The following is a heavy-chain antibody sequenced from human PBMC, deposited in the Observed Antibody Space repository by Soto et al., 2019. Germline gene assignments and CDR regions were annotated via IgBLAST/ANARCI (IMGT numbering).Heavy chain of an antibody. CDR2: FLPIFGTA. CDR3: ASRSGWNYYYGMDV. J-gene: IGHJ6*02. D-gene: IGHD3-22*01. CDR1: GGTFSSYA. Sequence: QVQLVQSGAEVKKPGSSVKVSCKASGGTFSSYAISWVRQAPGQGLEWMGGFLPIFGTADYAQKFQGRVTITADESTSTAYMELSSLRAEDTAVYYCASRSGWNYYYGMDVWGQGTTVTVSS. V-gene: IGHV1-69*12.